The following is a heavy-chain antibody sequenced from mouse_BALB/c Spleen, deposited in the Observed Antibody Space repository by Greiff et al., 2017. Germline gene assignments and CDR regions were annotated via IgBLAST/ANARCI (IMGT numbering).Heavy chain of an antibody. D-gene: IGHD2-4*01. Sequence: VQLQQSGPELVKPGASVKMSCKASGYTFTSYVMHWVKQKPGQGLEWIGYINPYNDGTKYNEKFKGKATLTSDKSSSTAYMELSSLTSEDSAVYYCARGYYDYDGGFAYWGQGTLVTVSA. CDR2: INPYNDGT. CDR1: GYTFTSYV. V-gene: IGHV1-14*01. CDR3: ARGYYDYDGGFAY. J-gene: IGHJ3*01.